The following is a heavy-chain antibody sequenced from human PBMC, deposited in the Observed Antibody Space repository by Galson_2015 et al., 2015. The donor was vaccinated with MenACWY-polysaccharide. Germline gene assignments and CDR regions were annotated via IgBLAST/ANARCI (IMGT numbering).Heavy chain of an antibody. D-gene: IGHD2-21*01. V-gene: IGHV4-39*01. CDR2: IYYSGST. CDR3: VRQQGRIIVAQNRYFDP. J-gene: IGHJ5*02. CDR1: GGSISSRSYY. Sequence: ETLSLTCTVSGGSISSRSYYWGWIRQPPGKGLEWIGSIYYSGSTYYNPSLKSRVTISVDTSKNQFSLKLSSVTAADTAVYYCVRQQGRIIVAQNRYFDPWGQGTLVTVSS.